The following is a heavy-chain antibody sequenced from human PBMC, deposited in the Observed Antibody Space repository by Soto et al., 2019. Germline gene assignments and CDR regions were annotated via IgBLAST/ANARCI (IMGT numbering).Heavy chain of an antibody. D-gene: IGHD3-16*01. V-gene: IGHV1-18*04. CDR3: ARGLGTNGLDV. J-gene: IGHJ6*02. CDR2: ISTYSGNT. CDR1: GYKFITYG. Sequence: ASVKVSCKASGYKFITYGITWVRQAPGQGLEWMGGISTYSGNTDYAQSLQDRVTMTTDTSTSTVYMELGSLRSDDTAAYYCARGLGTNGLDVWGQGTAVTVSS.